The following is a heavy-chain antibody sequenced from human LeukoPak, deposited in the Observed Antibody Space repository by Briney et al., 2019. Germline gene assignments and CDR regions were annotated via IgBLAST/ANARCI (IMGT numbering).Heavy chain of an antibody. Sequence: SGPTLVKPTQTLTLTCTFSGFSLSTSGVGVGWIRQPPGKALEWLALIYWDDDKRHSPSPKSRLTITKDTSKNQVVLTMTNMDPVDTATYYCAHTGYSSSSIAFDIWGQGTMVTVSS. J-gene: IGHJ3*02. V-gene: IGHV2-5*02. D-gene: IGHD6-6*01. CDR2: IYWDDDK. CDR3: AHTGYSSSSIAFDI. CDR1: GFSLSTSGVG.